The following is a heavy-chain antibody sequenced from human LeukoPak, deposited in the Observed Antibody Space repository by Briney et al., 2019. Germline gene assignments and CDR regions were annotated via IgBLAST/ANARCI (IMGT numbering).Heavy chain of an antibody. CDR2: IYYSGST. CDR1: GGSISSYY. D-gene: IGHD3-10*01. V-gene: IGHV4-59*12. J-gene: IGHJ5*02. CDR3: ARGRSVRGVIIRSWFDP. Sequence: PSETLSLTCTVSGGSISSYYWSWIRQPPGKGLEWIGYIYYSGSTNYNPSLKSRVTISVDTSKNQFSLKLSSVTAADTAVYYCARGRSVRGVIIRSWFDPWGQGTPVTVSS.